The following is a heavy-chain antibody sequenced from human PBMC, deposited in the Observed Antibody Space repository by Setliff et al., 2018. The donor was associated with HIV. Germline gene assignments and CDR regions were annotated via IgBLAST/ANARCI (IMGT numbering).Heavy chain of an antibody. Sequence: LKISCAASGFSFSDYYMYWIRQAPGKGLEWVSSLSGTSSTIYLADSVKGRFTISRDNAQNSLYLHMNSLRAEDTAMYYCARDLFPYYHDSRPYYPPAYWGQGTLVTVS. CDR3: ARDLFPYYHDSRPYYPPAY. V-gene: IGHV3-11*01. D-gene: IGHD3-22*01. J-gene: IGHJ4*02. CDR2: LSGTSSTI. CDR1: GFSFSDYY.